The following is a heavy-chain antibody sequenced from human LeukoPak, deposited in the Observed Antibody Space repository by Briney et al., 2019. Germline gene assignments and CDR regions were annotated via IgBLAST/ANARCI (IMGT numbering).Heavy chain of an antibody. CDR1: GYTFTNYG. J-gene: IGHJ4*02. Sequence: GASVKVSCQASGYTFTNYGLTWVRQAPGQGLEWMGWISAYNGDTNYAQKLQGRVTMTTVTSTSTAYMELRSLRSDDPAVYYCARAGDIVAPGGYWGQGTLVTVSS. V-gene: IGHV1-18*01. CDR3: ARAGDIVAPGGY. CDR2: ISAYNGDT. D-gene: IGHD5-12*01.